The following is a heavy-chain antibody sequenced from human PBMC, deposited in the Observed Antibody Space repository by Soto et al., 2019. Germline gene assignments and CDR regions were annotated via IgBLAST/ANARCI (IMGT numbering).Heavy chain of an antibody. CDR2: INHSGIT. J-gene: IGHJ4*02. CDR1: GESFSGYF. D-gene: IGHD1-1*01. V-gene: IGHV4-34*01. CDR3: VRGPYNYNSRYFDY. Sequence: SGSISLTCTVSGESFSGYFWTWIRQPPGKGLEWLAEINHSGITNYNPSVESRVSMSVDTSKSQFSLRLYSVTAADTAVYYCVRGPYNYNSRYFDYWGQGTLVTVSS.